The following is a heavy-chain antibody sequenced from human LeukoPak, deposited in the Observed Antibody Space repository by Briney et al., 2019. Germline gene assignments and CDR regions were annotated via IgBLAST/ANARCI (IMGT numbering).Heavy chain of an antibody. D-gene: IGHD1-20*01. J-gene: IGHJ4*02. CDR2: ISWNSGSI. CDR1: GFTFEDYA. CDR3: ATFGFNWNLGY. Sequence: SLRLSCAASGFTFEDYAMHWVRQAPGKGPEWVSGISWNSGSIGYADSVKGRFTISRDNAKNTVYLQMNSLRAEDTAVYYCATFGFNWNLGYWGQGTLVTVSS. V-gene: IGHV3-9*01.